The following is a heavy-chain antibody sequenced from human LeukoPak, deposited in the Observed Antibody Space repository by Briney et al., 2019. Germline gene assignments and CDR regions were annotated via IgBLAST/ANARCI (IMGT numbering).Heavy chain of an antibody. CDR3: ARVRGGYYDILTGYYFDY. Sequence: SETLSLTCAVYGGSFSGYYWSWIRQPPGKGLEWIGEINHSGGTNYNPSLKSRVTISVDTSKNQFSLKLSSVTAADTAVYYCARVRGGYYDILTGYYFDYWGQGTLVTVSS. CDR1: GGSFSGYY. J-gene: IGHJ4*02. CDR2: INHSGGT. V-gene: IGHV4-34*01. D-gene: IGHD3-9*01.